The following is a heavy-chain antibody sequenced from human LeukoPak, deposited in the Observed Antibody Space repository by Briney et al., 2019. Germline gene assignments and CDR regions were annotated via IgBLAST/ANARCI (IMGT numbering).Heavy chain of an antibody. D-gene: IGHD1-14*01. CDR2: ISSGSGYI. V-gene: IGHV3-21*01. CDR3: ARIDSRRTFDI. Sequence: GGSLRLSCAASGFTFTSYSMNWVRQAPGKGLEWVSSISSGSGYIHYADSLKGRFTISRDNAKNSLYLQMNSLRAEDTAVYYCARIDSRRTFDIWGQGTMVTVSS. J-gene: IGHJ3*02. CDR1: GFTFTSYS.